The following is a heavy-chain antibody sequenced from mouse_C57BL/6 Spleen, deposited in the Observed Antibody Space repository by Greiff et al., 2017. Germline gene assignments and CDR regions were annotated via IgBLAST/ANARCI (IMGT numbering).Heavy chain of an antibody. D-gene: IGHD1-1*01. V-gene: IGHV1-69*01. CDR3: ARSDYYESSYGYFEG. J-gene: IGHJ1*03. CDR2: IDPSDSYT. CDR1: GYTFTSYW. Sequence: VQLQQPGAELVMPGASVKLSCKASGYTFTSYWMPWVKQRPGQGLEWIGEIDPSDSYTNYNQKFKGKSTLTVDKSSSTAYMQLSSLTSEDSAVYYCARSDYYESSYGYFEGRGTRTTVTV.